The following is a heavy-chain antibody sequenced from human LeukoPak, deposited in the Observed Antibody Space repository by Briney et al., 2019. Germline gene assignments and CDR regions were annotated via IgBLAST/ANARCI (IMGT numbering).Heavy chain of an antibody. J-gene: IGHJ2*01. D-gene: IGHD1-7*01. CDR1: GGSFSSDTYS. CDR3: ARVPLGNFWYFDL. Sequence: SETLSLTCAVSGGSFSSDTYSWSWIRQPPGKGLEWIGYINHSGSTYYNPSLKSRVTISVDRSKNQFSLNLNSVTAADTAVYYCARVPLGNFWYFDLWGRGTLVTVSS. CDR2: INHSGST. V-gene: IGHV4-30-2*01.